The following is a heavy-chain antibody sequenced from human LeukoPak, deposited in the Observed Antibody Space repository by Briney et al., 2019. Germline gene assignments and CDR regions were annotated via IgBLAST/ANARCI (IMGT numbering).Heavy chain of an antibody. D-gene: IGHD3-22*01. CDR3: AKDGRYYDSSGPDWYFDL. CDR1: GFTFDDYA. CDR2: ISWNSGSI. V-gene: IGHV3-9*01. Sequence: GGSLRLSCAASGFTFDDYAMHWVWQAPGKGLGWVSGISWNSGSIGYADSVKGRFTISRDNAKNSLYLQMNSLRAEDTALYYCAKDGRYYDSSGPDWYFDLWGRGTLVTVSS. J-gene: IGHJ2*01.